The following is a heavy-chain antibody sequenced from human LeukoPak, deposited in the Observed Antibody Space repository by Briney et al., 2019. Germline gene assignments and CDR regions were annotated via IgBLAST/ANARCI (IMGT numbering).Heavy chain of an antibody. Sequence: GGSLRLSCAASGFSFSSFAMTWVRQAPGKGLEWVSAISGSGGSTYYADSVKGRFTISRDNSKNTLYLQMSSLRAEDTAVYYCAKRAVSSGPYDYWGQGTLVTVSS. CDR3: AKRAVSSGPYDY. D-gene: IGHD3-22*01. CDR2: ISGSGGST. CDR1: GFSFSSFA. J-gene: IGHJ4*02. V-gene: IGHV3-23*01.